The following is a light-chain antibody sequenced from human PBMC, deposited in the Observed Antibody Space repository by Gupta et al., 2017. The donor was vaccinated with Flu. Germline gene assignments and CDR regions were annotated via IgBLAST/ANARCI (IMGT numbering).Light chain of an antibody. CDR2: SGS. Sequence: HTVVTQDPSLTVSPGGTVTLTCTSSTGGVTSDYHPGGFQPKPGQAPTSLIYSGSNKYSWTPARFSGSLLGGKAALTLSGAQPEDEADYYCLLQSGGTYVFGTGTKVTVL. V-gene: IGLV7-43*01. CDR1: TGGVTSDYH. J-gene: IGLJ1*01. CDR3: LLQSGGTYV.